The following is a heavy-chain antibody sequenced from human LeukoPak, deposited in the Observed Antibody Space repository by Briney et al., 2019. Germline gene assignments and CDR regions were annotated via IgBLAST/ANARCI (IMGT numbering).Heavy chain of an antibody. Sequence: GGSLRLSCAASGFTVSSNYMSWVRQAPGKGLEWVSVIYSGGSTYYADSVKGRFTISRDNSKNTLCLQMNSLRAEDTAVYYCARGHDSSGYYYDWFDPWGQGTLVTVSS. V-gene: IGHV3-53*01. CDR2: IYSGGST. CDR3: ARGHDSSGYYYDWFDP. J-gene: IGHJ5*02. D-gene: IGHD3-22*01. CDR1: GFTVSSNY.